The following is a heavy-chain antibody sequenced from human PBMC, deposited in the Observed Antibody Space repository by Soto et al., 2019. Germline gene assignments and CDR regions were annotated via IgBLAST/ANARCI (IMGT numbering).Heavy chain of an antibody. CDR3: ARCQPIEFPTSYYFDY. D-gene: IGHD3-16*02. V-gene: IGHV1-69*01. Sequence: QVQLVQSWAEVNKPGSSGQVSCKASGGTVSSYAISWVRQAPGNGLEWMGGIIPIFGTANDAQKFQGRVTITADESTSTAYMELSRLRSEDTAVYYCARCQPIEFPTSYYFDYWVQGTLVTVSS. CDR2: IIPIFGTA. CDR1: GGTVSSYA. J-gene: IGHJ4*02.